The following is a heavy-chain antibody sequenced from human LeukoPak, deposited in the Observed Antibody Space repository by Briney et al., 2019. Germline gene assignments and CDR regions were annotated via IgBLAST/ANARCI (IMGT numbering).Heavy chain of an antibody. CDR1: GFTFSGSA. CDR2: IRSKANSYAT. D-gene: IGHD2-2*01. Sequence: GGPLRLSCAASGFTFSGSAMHWVRQASGKGLEWVGRIRSKANSYATAYAASVKGRFTISRDDSKNTAYLQMNSLKTEDTAVYYCTIQGGYCSSTSCYHFDYWGQGTLVTVSS. V-gene: IGHV3-73*01. J-gene: IGHJ4*02. CDR3: TIQGGYCSSTSCYHFDY.